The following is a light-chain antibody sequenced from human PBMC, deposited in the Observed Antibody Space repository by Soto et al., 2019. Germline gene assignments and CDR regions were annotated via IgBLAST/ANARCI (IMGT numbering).Light chain of an antibody. CDR1: QSVSTW. J-gene: IGKJ1*01. CDR2: DAS. V-gene: IGKV1-5*01. Sequence: DIQMTQSPSTLSASVGDRVTITCRASQSVSTWLAWYQQKPGKAPNLLIYDASILQRGVPSRFSSSGSGTEFTLTISSLQPDDFATYYCQQYTNYPWTFGQGTKVEIK. CDR3: QQYTNYPWT.